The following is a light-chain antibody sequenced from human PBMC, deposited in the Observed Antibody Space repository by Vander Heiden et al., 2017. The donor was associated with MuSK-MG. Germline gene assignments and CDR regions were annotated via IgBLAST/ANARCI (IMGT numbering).Light chain of an antibody. CDR1: SSDVGGYNY. CDR3: CSYAGSYTCWV. Sequence: QSALTQPRSVSGSPGQSVTISCTGPSSDVGGYNYVSWYHQLPGKAPKLMVYDVSKRPSGVPDRVSGSKSGNTASLTSSGLQAEDEADYYCCSYAGSYTCWVFGGGTRLTVL. CDR2: DVS. V-gene: IGLV2-11*01. J-gene: IGLJ3*02.